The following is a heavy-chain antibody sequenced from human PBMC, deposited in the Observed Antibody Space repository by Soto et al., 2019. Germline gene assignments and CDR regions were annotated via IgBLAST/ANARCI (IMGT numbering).Heavy chain of an antibody. CDR2: ISGSGGSS. CDR3: AKVTKRAAAGRYEYYKYGMDV. V-gene: IGHV3-23*01. CDR1: GFAFSTYA. J-gene: IGHJ6*02. D-gene: IGHD6-13*01. Sequence: GSLRLSCAAAGFAFSTYAMTWVRQAPGKGLEWVSGISGSGGSSYYAASVKGRFTISRDNSKNTLFLQMNGLRAEDTAVYYCAKVTKRAAAGRYEYYKYGMDVWGQGTTVTVSS.